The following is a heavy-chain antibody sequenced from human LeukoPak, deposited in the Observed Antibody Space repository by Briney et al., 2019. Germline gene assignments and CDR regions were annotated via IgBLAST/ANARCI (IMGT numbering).Heavy chain of an antibody. D-gene: IGHD1-26*01. CDR3: ARVRVVWDLDDAFDI. V-gene: IGHV3-21*04. CDR2: ITSSGTHI. CDR1: GFTFSSFN. J-gene: IGHJ3*02. Sequence: GGSLRLSCAASGFTFSSFNMNWVRQAPGKAVEWVSSITSSGTHIFYADSVRGRFTISRDNAKNSLYLQMNSLRAEDTALYYCARVRVVWDLDDAFDIWGQGTMVTVSS.